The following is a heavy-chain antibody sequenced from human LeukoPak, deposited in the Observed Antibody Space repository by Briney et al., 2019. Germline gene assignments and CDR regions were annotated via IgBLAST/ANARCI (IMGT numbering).Heavy chain of an antibody. CDR1: GFTFSDAW. V-gene: IGHV3-7*01. J-gene: IGHJ4*02. CDR2: IKDDGRDK. CDR3: ARHLLRGQNFDY. Sequence: GLSLRLSCGPSGFTFSDAWMSWSRQAPGQGLGWVASIKDDGRDKYCMDSVRGRFTISRDNAEDSLYLQLDDLRAEDTAVFYCARHLLRGQNFDYWGQGTLVTVSS.